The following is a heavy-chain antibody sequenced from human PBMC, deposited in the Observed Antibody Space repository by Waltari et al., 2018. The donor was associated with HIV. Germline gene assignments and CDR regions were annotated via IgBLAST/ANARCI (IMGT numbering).Heavy chain of an antibody. Sequence: QVHLVQSGAEVKTPGASVKVSCKASGYMFPDYYLHWVRQAPGHGLEWMGWINPNSVGKDYAYAQRFQGRVTLTRDTSTKTAYMELSSLRSDDTAVYYCARVNSPLNRHDGQENYFDHWGQGTLVTVSS. D-gene: IGHD3-16*02. CDR3: ARVNSPLNRHDGQENYFDH. J-gene: IGHJ4*02. CDR1: GYMFPDYY. V-gene: IGHV1-2*02. CDR2: INPNSVGK.